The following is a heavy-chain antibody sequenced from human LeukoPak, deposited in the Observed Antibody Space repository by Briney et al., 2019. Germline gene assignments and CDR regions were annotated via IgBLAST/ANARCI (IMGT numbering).Heavy chain of an antibody. V-gene: IGHV4-4*07. D-gene: IGHD3-16*02. CDR2: IYTDGST. J-gene: IGHJ3*02. CDR3: ARPYRVGGSFPFDI. Sequence: PSETLSLTCTVSGVSISTYYWTWIRQSAGKGLEWIGRIYTDGSTSYNPSLRSRVTISVDNSKNQFSLKLSSVTAADTAVYYCARPYRVGGSFPFDIWGQGTMVTVSS. CDR1: GVSISTYY.